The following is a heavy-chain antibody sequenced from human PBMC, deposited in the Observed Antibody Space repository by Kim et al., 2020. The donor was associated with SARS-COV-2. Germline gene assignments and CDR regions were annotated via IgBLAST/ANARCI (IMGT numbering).Heavy chain of an antibody. CDR3: ARGSDYRGLNV. J-gene: IGHJ6*02. Sequence: ASVKVSCKTSGYPFSGFYIHWGRQAPGQGLEWMGWISPNNGATKYAEASQGRVTMTRDTSINTAYLELSRVKSDDTAIYFCARGSDYRGLNVWSQGSTVTVSS. CDR1: GYPFSGFY. CDR2: ISPNNGAT. V-gene: IGHV1-2*02.